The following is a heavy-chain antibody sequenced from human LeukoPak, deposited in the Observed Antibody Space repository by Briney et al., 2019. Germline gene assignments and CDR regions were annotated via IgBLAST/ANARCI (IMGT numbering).Heavy chain of an antibody. Sequence: SVKVSCKASGGTFSSYAISWVRQAPGQGGEWMGGIITIFGTANYARKFQGRVTTTAGKSTSTAYMELSSLRSEHTAVYYYARGSYSSSWNHYYYYYMDVWGKGTTVTVSS. D-gene: IGHD6-13*01. CDR1: GGTFSSYA. J-gene: IGHJ6*03. CDR2: IITIFGTA. CDR3: ARGSYSSSWNHYYYYYMDV. V-gene: IGHV1-69*06.